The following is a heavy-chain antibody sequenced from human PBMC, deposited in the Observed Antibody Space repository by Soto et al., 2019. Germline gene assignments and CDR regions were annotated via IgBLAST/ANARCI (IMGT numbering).Heavy chain of an antibody. CDR2: IHKDGSAQ. Sequence: EVQLVESGGVLVQPGGSLRLSCEASGFTFSSYWMTWVRQAPGEGLEWVAKIHKDGSAQYEVDSVKVRFTISRDNAKDSLYLTMTNLRVEDTDVYYCARDVGFHRHDSWGQGTLVTVSP. CDR3: ARDVGFHRHDS. D-gene: IGHD1-26*01. V-gene: IGHV3-7*01. J-gene: IGHJ5*01. CDR1: GFTFSSYW.